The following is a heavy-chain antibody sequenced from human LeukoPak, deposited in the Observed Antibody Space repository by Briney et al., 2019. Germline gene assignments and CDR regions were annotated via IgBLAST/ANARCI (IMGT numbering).Heavy chain of an antibody. CDR1: GFTVSSNY. CDR2: IYSGGST. V-gene: IGHV3-66*02. CDR3: ARVRDPVDVYFDY. D-gene: IGHD3-10*01. J-gene: IGHJ4*02. Sequence: GGSLRLSCAASGFTVSSNYMSWVRQAPGKGLERVSVIYSGGSTYYADSVKGRFTISRDNSKNTLYLQMNSLRAEDTAVYYCARVRDPVDVYFDYWGQGTLVTVSS.